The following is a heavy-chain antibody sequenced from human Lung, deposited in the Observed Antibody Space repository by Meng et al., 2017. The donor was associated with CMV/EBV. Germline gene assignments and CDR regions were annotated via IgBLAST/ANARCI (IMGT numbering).Heavy chain of an antibody. CDR1: GYSISSGYY. CDR3: ARARFDY. CDR2: IYHSGST. V-gene: IGHV4-38-2*02. J-gene: IGHJ4*02. Sequence: SETLSLTCTVSGYSISSGYYWGWVRQPPGKGLEWIGSIYHSGSTYYNPSLKSRVTISVDTFKNQFSLKLSSVTAADTAVYYCARARFDYWGQGTLVTVSS.